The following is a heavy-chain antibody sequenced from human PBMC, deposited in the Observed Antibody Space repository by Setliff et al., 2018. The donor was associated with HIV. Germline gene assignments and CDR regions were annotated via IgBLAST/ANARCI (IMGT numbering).Heavy chain of an antibody. CDR3: AYSGRQLRGPYFDF. CDR2: IYWNNNK. J-gene: IGHJ4*02. D-gene: IGHD1-1*01. Sequence: SGPLVNPTQTLTLTCTFSGLSLSTSGVGVGWIRQSPGKALEWLAFIYWNNNKHYSTSLKSRLTVTKDTSKNRVVFTMTNMDPVDTATYYCAYSGRQLRGPYFDFWGQGTPVTVSS. CDR1: GLSLSTSGVG. V-gene: IGHV2-5*01.